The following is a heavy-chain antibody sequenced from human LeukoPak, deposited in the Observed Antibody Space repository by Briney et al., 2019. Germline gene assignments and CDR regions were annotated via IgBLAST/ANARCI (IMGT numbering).Heavy chain of an antibody. V-gene: IGHV3-21*01. CDR2: ISSSSSYI. CDR1: GFTFSSYS. CDR3: ARDFEKVVPAAIAYYYCGMDV. J-gene: IGHJ6*04. Sequence: SGGSLRLSCAASGFTFSSYSMNWVRQAPGKGLEWVSSISSSSSYIYYADSVKGRSTISRDNAKNSLYLQMNSLRAEDTAVYYCARDFEKVVPAAIAYYYCGMDVWGKGTTVTVSS. D-gene: IGHD2-2*02.